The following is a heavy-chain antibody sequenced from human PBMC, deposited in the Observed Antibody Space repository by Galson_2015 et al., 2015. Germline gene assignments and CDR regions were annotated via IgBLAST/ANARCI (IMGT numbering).Heavy chain of an antibody. D-gene: IGHD2-15*01. V-gene: IGHV1-46*01. Sequence: SVKVSCKASGYTLTSHYMHWVRQAPGQGLEWMGIINPSGGSTNYAQKFQGRVTMTSDTSTNTVYMEVSSLRSEDTAVYYCGRGVSATRIASPAGGSDPSCPGTLVT. CDR2: INPSGGST. J-gene: IGHJ5*02. CDR1: GYTLTSHY. CDR3: GRGVSATRIASPAGGSDP.